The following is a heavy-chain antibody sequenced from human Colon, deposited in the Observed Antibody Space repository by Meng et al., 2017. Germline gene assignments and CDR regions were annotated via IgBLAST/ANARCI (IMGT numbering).Heavy chain of an antibody. CDR3: ATDGRLYDPNHVSSYFDY. Sequence: VQLVQSGSDLRKPGASVKISCKASGYTFTSYAINWVRQAPGQGLEWMGWINTNTGNPTYAQGFTGRFVFSLDASVTTAYLQIDSLRAEDTAVYYCATDGRLYDPNHVSSYFDYWGQGSLVTVSS. CDR1: GYTFTSYA. J-gene: IGHJ4*02. V-gene: IGHV7-4-1*01. CDR2: INTNTGNP. D-gene: IGHD1-14*01.